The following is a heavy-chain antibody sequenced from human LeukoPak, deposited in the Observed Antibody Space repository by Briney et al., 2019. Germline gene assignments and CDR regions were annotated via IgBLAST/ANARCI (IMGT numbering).Heavy chain of an antibody. Sequence: GASLRLSCAASGFTFSSYAMSWVRQAPGKGLEWVSAISGSGGSTYYADSVKGRSTISRDNSKNTLYLQMNSLRAEDTAVYYCAGGNDFWSGTWGQGTLVTVSS. CDR3: AGGNDFWSGT. V-gene: IGHV3-23*01. CDR2: ISGSGGST. J-gene: IGHJ5*02. CDR1: GFTFSSYA. D-gene: IGHD3-3*01.